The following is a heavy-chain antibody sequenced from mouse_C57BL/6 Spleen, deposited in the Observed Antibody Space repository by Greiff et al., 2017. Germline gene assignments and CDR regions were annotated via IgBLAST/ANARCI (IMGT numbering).Heavy chain of an antibody. V-gene: IGHV1-50*01. J-gene: IGHJ3*01. CDR1: GYTFTSYW. Sequence: VQLQQPGAELVKPGASVKLSCKASGYTFTSYWMQWVKQRPGQGLEWIGEIDPSDSYTNYNQKFKGKATLTVDTSSSTAYMQLSSLTSEDSAVYYCASSSTMVTEGFAYWGQGTLVTVSA. CDR3: ASSSTMVTEGFAY. D-gene: IGHD2-2*01. CDR2: IDPSDSYT.